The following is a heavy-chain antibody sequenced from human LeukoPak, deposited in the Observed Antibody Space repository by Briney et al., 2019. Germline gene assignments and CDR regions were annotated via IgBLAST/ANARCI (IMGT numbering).Heavy chain of an antibody. CDR2: IRYDGSNK. V-gene: IGHV3-30*02. CDR3: ARDRGWYSGSWYEGLWDDAFDI. J-gene: IGHJ3*02. Sequence: GGSLRLSCAASGFTFSSYGMHWVRQAPGKGLEWVAFIRYDGSNKYYADSVKGRFTISRDNSKNTLYLQMNSLRAEDTAVYYCARDRGWYSGSWYEGLWDDAFDIWGQGTMVTVSS. D-gene: IGHD6-13*01. CDR1: GFTFSSYG.